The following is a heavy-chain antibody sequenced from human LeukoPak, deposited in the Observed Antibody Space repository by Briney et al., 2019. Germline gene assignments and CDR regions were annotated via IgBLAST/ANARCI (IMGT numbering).Heavy chain of an antibody. J-gene: IGHJ4*02. CDR1: GGSISSYY. Sequence: PSETLSLTCTVSGGSISSYYWSWIRQPPGKGLEWIGYVSYSGDTNYNPSLRSRLTISLDSSKIQFSLKLSSVTAADTAVYYCARDWGGGIYYFDSWGQGILVTVSS. CDR2: VSYSGDT. V-gene: IGHV4-59*12. CDR3: ARDWGGGIYYFDS. D-gene: IGHD1-26*01.